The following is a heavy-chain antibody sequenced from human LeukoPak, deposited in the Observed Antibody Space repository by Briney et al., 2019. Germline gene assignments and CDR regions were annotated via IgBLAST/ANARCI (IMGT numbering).Heavy chain of an antibody. CDR3: ASSPRGYSFYFDY. Sequence: PSETLSLTCTVSGGSIRSYYWSWMRQPPGKGLEWIGYIYYSGSTNYNPSLKSRVTISVDTSKNQFSLKLSSVTAADTAVYYCASSPRGYSFYFDYWGQGTLVTVSS. V-gene: IGHV4-59*01. CDR2: IYYSGST. CDR1: GGSIRSYY. J-gene: IGHJ4*02. D-gene: IGHD5-18*01.